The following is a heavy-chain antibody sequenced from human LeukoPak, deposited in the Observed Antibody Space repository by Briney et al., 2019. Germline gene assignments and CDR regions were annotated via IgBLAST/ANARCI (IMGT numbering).Heavy chain of an antibody. V-gene: IGHV3-53*01. CDR3: AREDILTGFDY. D-gene: IGHD3-9*01. J-gene: IGHJ4*02. Sequence: GGSLRLSCAASGFTXXXXXXXWVRXAPXXXXXWVSVIXXXXXXXXXXXXXXXXXIXRDNSKNTLYLQMNSLRAEDTAVYYCAREDILTGFDYWGQGTLVTVSS. CDR2: IXXXXXX. CDR1: GFTXXXXX.